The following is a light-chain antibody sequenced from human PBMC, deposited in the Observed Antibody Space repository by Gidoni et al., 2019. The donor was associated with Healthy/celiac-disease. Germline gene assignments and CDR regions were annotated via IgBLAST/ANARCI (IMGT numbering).Light chain of an antibody. J-gene: IGKJ2*03. V-gene: IGKV1-39*01. CDR1: QSISSY. CDR3: QQYYSSPYS. CDR2: AAS. Sequence: DIPMTQSPASLSASVGDRVTITCRASQSISSYLIWYQQKPGKAPKLLIYAASSLQSGVPSRFSGSGSGTDFTLTISSLQPEDFATYYCQQYYSSPYSFGHGTKLDIK.